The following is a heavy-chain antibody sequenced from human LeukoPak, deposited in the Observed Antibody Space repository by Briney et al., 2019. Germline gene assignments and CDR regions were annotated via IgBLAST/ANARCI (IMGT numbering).Heavy chain of an antibody. CDR1: GFTFSSYA. D-gene: IGHD4-17*01. CDR3: AKKETTVTTFFEN. J-gene: IGHJ4*02. CDR2: ISASGGST. Sequence: PGGSLRLSCAASGFTFSSYAMSWARQAPGKGLEWVSGISASGGSTYYADSVKGRFTISRDNSKNTLYLQMNSLRAEDTAVYYCAKKETTVTTFFENWGQGTLVTVSS. V-gene: IGHV3-23*01.